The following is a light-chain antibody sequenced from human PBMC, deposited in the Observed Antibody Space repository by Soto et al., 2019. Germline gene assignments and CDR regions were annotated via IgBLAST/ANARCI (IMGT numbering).Light chain of an antibody. CDR1: QSVSSSY. V-gene: IGKV3-20*01. CDR2: GAS. Sequence: EIVLTQSPGTLSLSPGERATLSCRASQSVSSSYLAWYQQKPGQAPRLLIYGASSRATGIPDRFSGSGSGTEFTLTISSLQSEDFAVYYCQQYNNWNPWTFGQGTKGDIK. J-gene: IGKJ1*01. CDR3: QQYNNWNPWT.